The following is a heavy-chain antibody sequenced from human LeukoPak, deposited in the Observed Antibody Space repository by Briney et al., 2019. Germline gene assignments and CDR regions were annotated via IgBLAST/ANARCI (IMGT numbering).Heavy chain of an antibody. CDR1: GFTFSSYS. D-gene: IGHD5-18*01. CDR2: ISTSSSYI. J-gene: IGHJ4*02. V-gene: IGHV3-21*01. CDR3: ARVEVLMVTSYFDY. Sequence: GGSLRRSCAASGFTFSSYSMNWVRQAPGKGLEWVSSISTSSSYIYYADSVKGRFTISRDNAKNSLYLQMNSLRAEDTAVYYCARVEVLMVTSYFDYWGQGTLVTVSS.